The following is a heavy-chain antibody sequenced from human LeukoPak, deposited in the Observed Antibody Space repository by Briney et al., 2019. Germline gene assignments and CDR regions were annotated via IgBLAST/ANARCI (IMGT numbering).Heavy chain of an antibody. Sequence: PGGSLRLSCAASGFTFSSYRMMWARRAPGRGGVGFLYFYSSCSTIFHEDSVKGRFSISRDNAKNSLYLQMKSLRAEDTAVYYCATVGLAGPNYYDSSGYYYPPGYYYYMDVWGKGTTVTVSS. J-gene: IGHJ6*03. V-gene: IGHV3-48*01. CDR1: GFTFSSYR. CDR3: ATVGLAGPNYYDSSGYYYPPGYYYYMDV. CDR2: FYSSCSTI. D-gene: IGHD3-22*01.